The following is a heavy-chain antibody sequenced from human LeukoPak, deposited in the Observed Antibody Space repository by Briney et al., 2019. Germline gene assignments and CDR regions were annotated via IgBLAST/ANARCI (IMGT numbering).Heavy chain of an antibody. CDR2: ISSSGSTI. CDR3: ARGTTGTTKRRVEYFQH. V-gene: IGHV3-48*04. J-gene: IGHJ1*01. D-gene: IGHD1-1*01. CDR1: GFTFSSYR. Sequence: QPGGSLRLSCAASGFTFSSYRMNWVRQAPGKGLEWGSYISSSGSTIYYADSVKGRFTIPRDNAKNALYLQMNSLRAEDTAVYYCARGTTGTTKRRVEYFQHWGQGTLVTVSS.